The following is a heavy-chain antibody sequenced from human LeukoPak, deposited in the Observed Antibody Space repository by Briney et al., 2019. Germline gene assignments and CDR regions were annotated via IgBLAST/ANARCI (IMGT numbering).Heavy chain of an antibody. D-gene: IGHD6-19*01. CDR1: GGSISSYY. CDR3: ARLASWQWLVLGWFDP. J-gene: IGHJ5*02. Sequence: SETLSLTCTVSGGSISSYYWSWIRQPPGKGLEWIGYIYTSGSTNYNPSVKSRVTISVDTSKNQFSLKLSSVTAADTAVYYCARLASWQWLVLGWFDPWGQGTLVTVSS. CDR2: IYTSGST. V-gene: IGHV4-4*09.